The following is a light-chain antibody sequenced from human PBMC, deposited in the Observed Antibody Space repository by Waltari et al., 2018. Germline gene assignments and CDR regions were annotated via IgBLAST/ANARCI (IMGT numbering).Light chain of an antibody. Sequence: DIQMTQTPSSLSASVGDRVTITCRASQTINKYLNWYQHKPGEAPKLLIFATFNLQSGVPARFRSGGSGTDFTLTISSLQPEDFATYYCQQSYRIPPTFGPGTKVDIK. CDR2: ATF. V-gene: IGKV1-39*01. CDR3: QQSYRIPPT. J-gene: IGKJ3*01. CDR1: QTINKY.